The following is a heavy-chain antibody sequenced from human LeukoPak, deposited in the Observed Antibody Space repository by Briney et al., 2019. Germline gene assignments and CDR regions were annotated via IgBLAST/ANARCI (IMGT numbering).Heavy chain of an antibody. CDR2: IGTAGDT. J-gene: IGHJ5*02. V-gene: IGHV3-13*01. D-gene: IGHD3-10*01. CDR1: GFTFSSYD. Sequence: PGGSLRLSCAASGFTFSSYDMHWVRQATGKGLEWVSAIGTAGDTYYPGSVKGRFTISRENAKNSLYLQMNSLRAGDTAVYYCARGAGVGDDNWFDPWGQGTLVTVSS. CDR3: ARGAGVGDDNWFDP.